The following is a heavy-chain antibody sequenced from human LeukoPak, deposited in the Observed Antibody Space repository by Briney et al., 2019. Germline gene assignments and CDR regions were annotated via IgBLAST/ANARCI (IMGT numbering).Heavy chain of an antibody. CDR3: ARVFSSSWPPYYYYYMDV. D-gene: IGHD6-13*01. J-gene: IGHJ6*03. CDR2: IYYSGST. V-gene: IGHV4-59*01. CDR1: GGSISSYY. Sequence: SETLSLTCTVSGGSISSYYWSWIRQPPGKGLEWIGYIYYSGSTNYNPSLKSRVTISVDTSKNQFSLKLSSVTAADTAVYYCARVFSSSWPPYYYYYMDVWGKGTTVTVSS.